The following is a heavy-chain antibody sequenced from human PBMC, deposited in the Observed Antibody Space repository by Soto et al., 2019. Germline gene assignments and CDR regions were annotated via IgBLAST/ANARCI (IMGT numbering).Heavy chain of an antibody. CDR1: GGSISSYY. CDR3: VIRRATSFDY. V-gene: IGHV4-59*08. J-gene: IGHJ4*02. Sequence: PSETLSLTCTVSGGSISSYYWSWIRQPPGKGLEWIGYIYYSGSTNYNPSLKSRVTISVDTSKNQFSLKLSSVTAADTAVYYCVIRRATSFDYCGQGTLVTASS. CDR2: IYYSGST.